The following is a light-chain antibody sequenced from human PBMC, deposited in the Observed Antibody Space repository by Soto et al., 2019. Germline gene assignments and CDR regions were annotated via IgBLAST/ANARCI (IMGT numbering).Light chain of an antibody. CDR2: GAS. J-gene: IGKJ5*01. CDR1: QSVTTD. V-gene: IGKV3-15*01. CDR3: QQRSNWPPIT. Sequence: EIVMTQSPATLSVSPGERATLSCRASQSVTTDLAWYQQKPGQAPRLLIYGASTRATGIPARFSGSGSGTAFTLTISSLQSEDFAVYYCQQRSNWPPITFXQGTRMEIK.